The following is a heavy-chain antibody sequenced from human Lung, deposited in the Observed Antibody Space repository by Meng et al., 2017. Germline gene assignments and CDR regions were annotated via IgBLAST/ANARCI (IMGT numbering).Heavy chain of an antibody. D-gene: IGHD4-11*01. Sequence: QAQVQQGGQGLLNPSEPLPLTCVVSGGSFSDYYWSWIRQPPGKGLEWIGEINHSGSTNYNPSLESRATISVDTSQNNLSLKLSSVTAADSAVYYCARGPTTMAHDFDYWGQGTLVTVSS. V-gene: IGHV4-34*01. CDR3: ARGPTTMAHDFDY. CDR2: INHSGST. CDR1: GGSFSDYY. J-gene: IGHJ4*02.